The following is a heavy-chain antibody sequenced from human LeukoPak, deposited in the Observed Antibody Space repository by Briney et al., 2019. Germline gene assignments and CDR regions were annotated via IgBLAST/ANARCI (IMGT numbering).Heavy chain of an antibody. CDR3: ARGFRYFDY. Sequence: SETLPLTCTVSGGSISSYYWSWIRQPPGKGLEWIGYIYYSGSTNYNPSLKSRVTISVDTSKNQFSLKLTSVTAADMAVYYCARGFRYFDYWGQRTLVTVSS. V-gene: IGHV4-59*01. J-gene: IGHJ4*02. D-gene: IGHD3-3*01. CDR2: IYYSGST. CDR1: GGSISSYY.